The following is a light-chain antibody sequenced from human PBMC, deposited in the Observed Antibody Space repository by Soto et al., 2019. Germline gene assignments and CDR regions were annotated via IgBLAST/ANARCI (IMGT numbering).Light chain of an antibody. CDR1: SSDVGGYNY. CDR2: EVS. CDR3: SSYTSSSTRV. Sequence: QSALTQPASVSGSPGQSITISCTGTSSDVGGYNYVSWYQQHPGKAPKLMIYEVSNRPSGVSNRFSVSKSGNTASLTSSGLQAEDEADYYCSSYTSSSTRVFGTGTKLTVL. V-gene: IGLV2-14*01. J-gene: IGLJ1*01.